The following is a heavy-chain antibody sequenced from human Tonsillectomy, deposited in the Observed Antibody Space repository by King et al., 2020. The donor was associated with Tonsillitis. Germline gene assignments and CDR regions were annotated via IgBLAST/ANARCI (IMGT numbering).Heavy chain of an antibody. D-gene: IGHD6-19*01. V-gene: IGHV4-39*07. CDR2: IYYSGST. CDR3: ARQVAGNGWYFLLDY. CDR1: GGSISSSSYY. J-gene: IGHJ4*02. Sequence: LQLQESGPGLVKPSETLSLTCTVSGGSISSSSYYWGWIRQPPGKGLEWIGSIYYSGSTYYNSSLKSRVTISVDKSKDQFFLMLSSVTAADTAIYYCARQVAGNGWYFLLDYWGQGTLVTVSS.